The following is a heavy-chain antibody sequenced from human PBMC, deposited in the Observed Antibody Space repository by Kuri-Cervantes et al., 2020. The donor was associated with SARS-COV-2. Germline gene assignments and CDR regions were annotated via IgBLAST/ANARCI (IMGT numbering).Heavy chain of an antibody. V-gene: IGHV3-23*01. D-gene: IGHD3-16*02. CDR3: ARDGGYRTSSSFDY. CDR2: ISDTGDRT. CDR1: GFTLTNYA. J-gene: IGHJ4*02. Sequence: GGSLRLSCAVSGFTLTNYAMSWVRLAPGKGLEWVSIISDTGDRTFYADSVEGRFTISRDNAKNTLYLQMNSLRAEDTAVYYCARDGGYRTSSSFDYWGQGTLVTVSS.